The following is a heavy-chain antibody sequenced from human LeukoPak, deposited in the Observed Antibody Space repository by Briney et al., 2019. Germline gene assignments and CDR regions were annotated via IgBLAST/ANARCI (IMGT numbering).Heavy chain of an antibody. D-gene: IGHD4-11*01. J-gene: IGHJ5*02. CDR1: RFTFSSYA. CDR2: ISGSGATT. V-gene: IGHV3-23*01. Sequence: GGSLRLSCAASRFTFSSYAMTWVRQTPGEGLQWVSTISGSGATTYYADSVKGRFTISRDNSKNTLNLQMNTLRVEDTAIYYCAKDPWTVTTGFSSWSDPWGQGTLVTVSS. CDR3: AKDPWTVTTGFSSWSDP.